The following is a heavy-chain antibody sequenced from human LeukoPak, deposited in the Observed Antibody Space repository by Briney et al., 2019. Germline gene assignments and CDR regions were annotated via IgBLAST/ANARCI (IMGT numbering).Heavy chain of an antibody. D-gene: IGHD1-1*01. CDR2: IYYSGST. Sequence: SETLSLTCTVSGGSVSSGSYYGSWIRQPPGKGLEWIGYIYYSGSTNYNPSLKSRVTISVDTSKNQFSLKLSSVTAADTAVYYCARVNWTYGDRSFGAFDIWGRGTMVTVSS. CDR3: ARVNWTYGDRSFGAFDI. CDR1: GGSVSSGSYY. V-gene: IGHV4-61*01. J-gene: IGHJ3*02.